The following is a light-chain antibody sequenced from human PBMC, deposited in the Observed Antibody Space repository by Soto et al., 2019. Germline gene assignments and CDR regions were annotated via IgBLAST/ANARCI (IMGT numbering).Light chain of an antibody. CDR1: QSISSY. CDR2: AAS. J-gene: IGKJ2*02. CDR3: QQSYSTPCT. V-gene: IGKV1-39*01. Sequence: DIQLTQSPASLSASVGDRVTITCRASQSISSYLNWYQQKPGKAPTLLIYAASSLQSGVPSRFSGGGSRTVFTLTISSLPHEYFASYCCQQSYSTPCTFGQGTKLEIK.